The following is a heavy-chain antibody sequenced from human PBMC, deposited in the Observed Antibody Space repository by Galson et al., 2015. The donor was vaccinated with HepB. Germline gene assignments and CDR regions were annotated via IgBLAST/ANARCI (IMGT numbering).Heavy chain of an antibody. CDR3: TRDRYCTSTTCSGYYYGLDV. D-gene: IGHD2-2*01. CDR1: GFTFSTYS. Sequence: SLRLSCAASGFTFSTYSMNWVRQAPGKGLEWISYISRSSSNRYYADSVNGRFTISRDDAKNSLYLQMNSLRDEDTAVYYCTRDRYCTSTTCSGYYYGLDVWCQGTTVAVS. CDR2: ISRSSSNR. V-gene: IGHV3-48*02. J-gene: IGHJ6*02.